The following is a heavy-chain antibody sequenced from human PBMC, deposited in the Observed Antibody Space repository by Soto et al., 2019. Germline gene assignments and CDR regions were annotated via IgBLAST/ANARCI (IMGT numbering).Heavy chain of an antibody. Sequence: EVQLLESGGGLVQPGGSLRLSCAASGFTFSSYAMSWVRQAPGKGLEWVSAISGSGGTTYYADSVKGRFTISRDNSKNTLYLQMNSLRAEDTAVYYCATHPKLEQSGLVDYWGQGTLVTVSS. J-gene: IGHJ4*02. CDR2: ISGSGGTT. V-gene: IGHV3-23*01. CDR3: ATHPKLEQSGLVDY. D-gene: IGHD1-1*01. CDR1: GFTFSSYA.